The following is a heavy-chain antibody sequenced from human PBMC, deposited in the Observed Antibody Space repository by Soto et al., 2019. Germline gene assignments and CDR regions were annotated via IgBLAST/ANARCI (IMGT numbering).Heavy chain of an antibody. CDR3: ASMGKNYNWEYYFDY. V-gene: IGHV1-69*13. Sequence: VASVKVSCKASGGTFSSYAISWVRQAPGQGLEWMGGIIPIFGTANYAQKFQGRVTITADESTSTAYMELSSLRSEGTAVYYCASMGKNYNWEYYFDYWGQGTLVTVSS. CDR1: GGTFSSYA. D-gene: IGHD1-20*01. J-gene: IGHJ4*02. CDR2: IIPIFGTA.